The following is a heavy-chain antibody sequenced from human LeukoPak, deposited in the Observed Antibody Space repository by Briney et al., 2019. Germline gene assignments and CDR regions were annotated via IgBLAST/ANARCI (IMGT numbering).Heavy chain of an antibody. Sequence: SETLSLTCTVSGDSVSSSTYYWDWIRQPPGKGVEWIGNICYSLSTYYNPSLRSRVTMSVDTSKNQFSLRLSSVTAADTAIYYCARGVDYSSGSYYKGGDFDYWGQGTLVTVSS. CDR2: ICYSLST. V-gene: IGHV4-39*01. CDR1: GDSVSSSTYY. D-gene: IGHD3-10*01. CDR3: ARGVDYSSGSYYKGGDFDY. J-gene: IGHJ4*02.